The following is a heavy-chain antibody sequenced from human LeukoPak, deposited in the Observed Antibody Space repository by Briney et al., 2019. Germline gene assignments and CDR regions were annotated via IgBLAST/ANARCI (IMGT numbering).Heavy chain of an antibody. CDR3: ARGGGDFWSAYYSGYYFDY. V-gene: IGHV3-21*01. Sequence: KPGGSLRLSCAASGFTFSSYSMNWVRQAPGKGLEWVSSISSSSSYIYYADSVKGRFTISRDNAKNSLYLQMNSLRAEDTAVYYCARGGGDFWSAYYSGYYFDYWGQGTLVTVSS. CDR1: GFTFSSYS. D-gene: IGHD3-3*01. CDR2: ISSSSSYI. J-gene: IGHJ4*02.